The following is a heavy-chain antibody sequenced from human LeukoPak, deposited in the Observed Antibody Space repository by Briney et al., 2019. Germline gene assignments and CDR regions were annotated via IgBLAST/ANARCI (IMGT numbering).Heavy chain of an antibody. Sequence: SETLSLTCTVSGYSISSGYYWGWIRQPPGKGLEWIGSIYHSGSTYYNPSLKSRVTISVDTSKNQFSLKLSSVTAADTAVYYCARGRSWTPNFGYWGQGTLVTVSS. CDR2: IYHSGST. CDR1: GYSISSGYY. V-gene: IGHV4-38-2*02. J-gene: IGHJ4*02. D-gene: IGHD6-13*01. CDR3: ARGRSWTPNFGY.